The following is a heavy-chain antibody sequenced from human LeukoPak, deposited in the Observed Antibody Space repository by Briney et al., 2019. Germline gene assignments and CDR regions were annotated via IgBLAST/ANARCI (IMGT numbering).Heavy chain of an antibody. CDR3: TRETSYSSGFDF. Sequence: GGSLRLSCAASGFTFSSYAMHWVRQAPGKGLEWVSIIYSGGSAYYADSVKGRFTISRDNSKNAVYLQMNSLRAEDTSVYYCTRETSYSSGFDFWGQGALVTVSS. D-gene: IGHD6-19*01. V-gene: IGHV3-66*01. CDR1: GFTFSSYA. J-gene: IGHJ4*02. CDR2: IYSGGSA.